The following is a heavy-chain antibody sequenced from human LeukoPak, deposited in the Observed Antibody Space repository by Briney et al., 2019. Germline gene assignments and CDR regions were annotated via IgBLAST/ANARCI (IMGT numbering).Heavy chain of an antibody. Sequence: ASVKVSCKVSGYTLTELSMHWVRQAPGKGLEWMGGFDPEDGETIYAQKFQGRVTMTEDTSTDTAYMELSSLRSEDTAVYYCATVPNWNYSYGMDVWGQGTTVTVSS. CDR2: FDPEDGET. D-gene: IGHD1-1*01. J-gene: IGHJ6*02. V-gene: IGHV1-24*01. CDR3: ATVPNWNYSYGMDV. CDR1: GYTLTELS.